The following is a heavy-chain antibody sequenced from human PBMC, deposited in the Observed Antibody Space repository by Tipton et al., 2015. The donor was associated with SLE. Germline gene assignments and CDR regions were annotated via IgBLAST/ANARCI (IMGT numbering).Heavy chain of an antibody. J-gene: IGHJ4*02. V-gene: IGHV3-33*01. CDR2: IWYDGSNK. CDR3: ARGGRNTIFDY. CDR1: GFTFSSYG. Sequence: SLRLSCAASGFTFSSYGMHWVRQAPGKGLEWVAVIWYDGSNKYYADSVKGRFTISRDNSKNTLYLQMNSLRAEDTAVYYCARGGRNTIFDYWGQGTLVTVSS. D-gene: IGHD3-3*01.